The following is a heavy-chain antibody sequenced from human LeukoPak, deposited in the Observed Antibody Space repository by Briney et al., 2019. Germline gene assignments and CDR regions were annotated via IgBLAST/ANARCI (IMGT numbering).Heavy chain of an antibody. CDR1: GLTFSSHW. V-gene: IGHV3-74*01. CDR2: ITNDGSST. J-gene: IGHJ4*02. CDR3: ARKRPNYFDY. Sequence: GGSLRLSCAASGLTFSSHWMHWVRQAPGKGLVWVSRITNDGSSTTYADSVKGRFTISRDNAENSLYLQMNSLRAEDTALYYCARKRPNYFDYWGQGTLVTVSS.